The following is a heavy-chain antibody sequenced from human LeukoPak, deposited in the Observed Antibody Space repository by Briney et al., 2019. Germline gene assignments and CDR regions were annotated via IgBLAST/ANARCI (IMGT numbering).Heavy chain of an antibody. D-gene: IGHD6-19*01. J-gene: IGHJ4*02. CDR2: ISSSGSTI. Sequence: GGSLRLSCAASGFTFSDYYMSWIRQAPGKGLEWVSYISSSGSTIYYADSVKGRFTISRDNAKNSLYLQMDSLSAEDTAVYYCARVQVGGAGRGPLDWGQGTLVTVSS. V-gene: IGHV3-11*04. CDR3: ARVQVGGAGRGPLD. CDR1: GFTFSDYY.